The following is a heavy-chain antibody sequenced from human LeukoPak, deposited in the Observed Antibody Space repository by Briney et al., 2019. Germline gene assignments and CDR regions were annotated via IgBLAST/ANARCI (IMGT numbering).Heavy chain of an antibody. CDR1: GGSISSGGYY. J-gene: IGHJ5*02. CDR3: ARWRDQGWFDP. Sequence: SQTLSLTCTVSGGSISSGGYYWSWIRQHPGKGLEWIGYIYYSGSTYYNPSLKSRVTISADTSKYQFSLKLSSVTAADTAVYYCARWRDQGWFDPWGQGTLVTVSS. V-gene: IGHV4-31*03. CDR2: IYYSGST. D-gene: IGHD3-3*01.